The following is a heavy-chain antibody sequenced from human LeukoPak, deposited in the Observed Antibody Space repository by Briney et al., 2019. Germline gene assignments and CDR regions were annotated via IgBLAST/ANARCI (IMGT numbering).Heavy chain of an antibody. D-gene: IGHD3-10*01. CDR2: INHSGST. V-gene: IGHV4-34*01. Sequence: PSETLSLTCAVYGGSFSGYYWSWIRQPPGPGLESIGEINHSGSTNYNPSLKSRVTISVDTSKNQFSLKLSSVTAADTAVYYCARDGYYGSGSYFDWFDPWGQGTLVTVSS. J-gene: IGHJ5*02. CDR1: GGSFSGYY. CDR3: ARDGYYGSGSYFDWFDP.